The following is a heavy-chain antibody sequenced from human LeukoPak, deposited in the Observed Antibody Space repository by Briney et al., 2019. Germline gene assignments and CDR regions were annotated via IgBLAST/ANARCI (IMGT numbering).Heavy chain of an antibody. D-gene: IGHD3-22*01. Sequence: AGGSLRLYCAASGFTFSSYAMSWVRQAPGKGLEWVSAISGSGGSTYYADSVKGRFTISRDNSENTLYLQMNSLRAEDTAVYYCAKDRTYYYDSSGYFEPIFYYWGQGTLVTVSS. V-gene: IGHV3-23*01. J-gene: IGHJ4*02. CDR1: GFTFSSYA. CDR3: AKDRTYYYDSSGYFEPIFYY. CDR2: ISGSGGST.